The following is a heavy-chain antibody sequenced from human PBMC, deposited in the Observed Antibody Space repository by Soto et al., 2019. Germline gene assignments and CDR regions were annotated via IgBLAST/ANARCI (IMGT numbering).Heavy chain of an antibody. D-gene: IGHD1-1*01. J-gene: IGHJ5*01. CDR3: ASVRQGCSANNCYFDP. V-gene: IGHV4-4*02. Sequence: QVHLQESGPGLVAPSGTLSLTCTLSGGSVRAPDWWNWVRQSPDKGLEWIAEVHISGHSNYNPSLRSRVSVSLDSSKNQFYLNLNSVTAADTAIYYCASVRQGCSANNCYFDPWGKGTQVTISS. CDR1: GGSVRAPDW. CDR2: VHISGHS.